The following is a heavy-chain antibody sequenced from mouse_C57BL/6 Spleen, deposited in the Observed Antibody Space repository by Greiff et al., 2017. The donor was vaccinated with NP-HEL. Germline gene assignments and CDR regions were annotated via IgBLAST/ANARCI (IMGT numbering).Heavy chain of an antibody. Sequence: EVQLQQSGPELVKPGASVKMSCKASGYTFTDYNMHWVKQSHGKSLEWIGYINPNNGGTSYNQKFKGKATLTVNKSSSTAYMELRSLTSEDSAVYYCATRAYDGYYEGGWFAYWGQGTLVTVSA. J-gene: IGHJ3*01. CDR3: ATRAYDGYYEGGWFAY. CDR2: INPNNGGT. D-gene: IGHD2-3*01. V-gene: IGHV1-22*01. CDR1: GYTFTDYN.